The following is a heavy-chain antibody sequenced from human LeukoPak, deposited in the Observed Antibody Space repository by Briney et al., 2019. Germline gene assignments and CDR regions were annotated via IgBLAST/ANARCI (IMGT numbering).Heavy chain of an antibody. Sequence: GGSLRLFCAASGFTFSSYWMHWVRQAPGKGLVWVSHINSDGSNTNYADYVKGRFTISRDNAKNTLYLQLNSLRAEDTAVYYCAREVGHYYGMDVWGQGTTVTVSS. CDR1: GFTFSSYW. V-gene: IGHV3-74*01. CDR2: INSDGSNT. CDR3: AREVGHYYGMDV. D-gene: IGHD2-15*01. J-gene: IGHJ6*02.